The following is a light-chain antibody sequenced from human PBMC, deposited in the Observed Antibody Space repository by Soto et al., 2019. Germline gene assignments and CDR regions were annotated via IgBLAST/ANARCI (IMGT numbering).Light chain of an antibody. CDR2: GAS. CDR3: QKYGSPPRA. J-gene: IGKJ1*01. CDR1: QSVRSN. V-gene: IGKV3D-15*01. Sequence: EIVMTQSPATLSVSPGERATLSCRASQSVRSNLAWYQQKPGQAPRLLIYGASTRATGIPARFSGSGSGTHFTLTISKLEADALALYFCQKYGSPPRAFGQGTKVEIK.